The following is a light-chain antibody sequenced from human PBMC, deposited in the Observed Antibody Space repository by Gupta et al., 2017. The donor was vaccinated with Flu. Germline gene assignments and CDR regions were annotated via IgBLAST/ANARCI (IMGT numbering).Light chain of an antibody. J-gene: IGKJ1*01. CDR2: NAS. V-gene: IGKV1-39*01. Sequence: DIQLTQSPSSLSASVGDRVTITCRASQSIINYLNWYQQKPGKAPILLIYNASSLQSGVPSKFSGSGSGTDCTLTISSLQPEDFAAYYCQQTYNTSWTFGQGTKVEVK. CDR3: QQTYNTSWT. CDR1: QSIINY.